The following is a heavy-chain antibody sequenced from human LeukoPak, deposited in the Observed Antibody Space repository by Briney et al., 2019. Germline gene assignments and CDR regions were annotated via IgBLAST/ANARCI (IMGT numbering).Heavy chain of an antibody. V-gene: IGHV1-69*13. D-gene: IGHD3-10*01. J-gene: IGHJ4*02. CDR3: ASENYYGSGSYYF. CDR2: IIPIFGTA. Sequence: SVKVSCKASGGTFSSYAFSWVRQAPGQGLEWMGGIIPIFGTANYAQKFQGRVTITADESTSTAYMELSSLRSEDTAVYYCASENYYGSGSYYFGGQGTLVTVSS. CDR1: GGTFSSYA.